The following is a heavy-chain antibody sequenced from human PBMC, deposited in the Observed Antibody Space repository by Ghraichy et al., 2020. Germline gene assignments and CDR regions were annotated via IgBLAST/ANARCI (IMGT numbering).Heavy chain of an antibody. V-gene: IGHV3-43*02. Sequence: GGSLRLSCAASGFTFDDYAMHWVRHAPGQGLEWVSLISGDGGSTYYADSVKGRFTISRDNSKNSLYLQMNSLRTEDTALYYCARRGYCSSTSCQALGYWGQGTLVTVSS. J-gene: IGHJ4*02. D-gene: IGHD2-2*01. CDR3: ARRGYCSSTSCQALGY. CDR1: GFTFDDYA. CDR2: ISGDGGST.